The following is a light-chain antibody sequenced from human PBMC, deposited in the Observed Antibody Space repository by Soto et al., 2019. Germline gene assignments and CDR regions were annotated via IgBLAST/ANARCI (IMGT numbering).Light chain of an antibody. CDR2: GAS. CDR1: QSVRSSY. J-gene: IGKJ4*01. Sequence: EIVLTQSPGTLSLSPGERATLSCRASQSVRSSYSAWYQQKPGQAPRLLTFGASTRAPGIPDRFSGSGSGTDFTLTISKLEPEDFALFYCQQYGNSPLTFGGGTKVDIK. V-gene: IGKV3-20*01. CDR3: QQYGNSPLT.